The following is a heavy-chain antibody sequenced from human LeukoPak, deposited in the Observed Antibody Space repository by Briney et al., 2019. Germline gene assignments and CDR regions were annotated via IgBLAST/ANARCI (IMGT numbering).Heavy chain of an antibody. CDR3: ATDYGRDTAMVLDY. D-gene: IGHD5-18*01. CDR2: FDPEDGET. V-gene: IGHV1-24*01. CDR1: GYTLTELS. Sequence: ASVKVSCKVSGYTLTELSMHWVRQAPGKGLEWMGGFDPEDGETIYAQKFQGRVTMTEDTSTDTAYMELSSLRSEDTAVYYCATDYGRDTAMVLDYWGQGTLVTVSS. J-gene: IGHJ4*02.